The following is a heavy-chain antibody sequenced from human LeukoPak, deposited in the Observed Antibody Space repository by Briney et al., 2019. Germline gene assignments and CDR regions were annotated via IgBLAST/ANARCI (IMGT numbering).Heavy chain of an antibody. J-gene: IGHJ4*02. CDR3: AARGNGYTGIYVFAH. D-gene: IGHD5-12*01. CDR1: GFSVSSNY. CDR2: FYASGGT. Sequence: GGSLRLSCEASGFSVSSNYMSWVRQAPGKGLEWVSVFYASGGTFYTDSVKGRFTISRDTSTNSLYLQMSSLRTEDTAVYFCAARGNGYTGIYVFAHWGKGTLVTVSS. V-gene: IGHV3-66*01.